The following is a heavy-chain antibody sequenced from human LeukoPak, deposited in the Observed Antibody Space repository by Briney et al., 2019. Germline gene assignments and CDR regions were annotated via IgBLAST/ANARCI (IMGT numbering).Heavy chain of an antibody. CDR3: ARGAPYYYDSSGYYYPDY. D-gene: IGHD3-22*01. J-gene: IGHJ4*02. CDR2: INHSGST. V-gene: IGHV4-34*01. CDR1: GGSINSGGYY. Sequence: SETLSLTCTVSGGSINSGGYYWSWIRQPPGKGLEWIGEINHSGSTNYNPSLKSRVTISVDTSKNQFSLKLSSVTAADTAVYYCARGAPYYYDSSGYYYPDYWGQGTLVTVSS.